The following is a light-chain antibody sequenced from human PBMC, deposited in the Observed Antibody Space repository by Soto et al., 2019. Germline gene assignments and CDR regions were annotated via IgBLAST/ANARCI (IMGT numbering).Light chain of an antibody. J-gene: IGKJ2*01. CDR1: QSVSSN. Sequence: EIVMTQSPATLSVSPGERATLSCRASQSVSSNLAWYQQKPGQATRLLIYGESTRATGIPARFSGSGSGTEFTLTISSLQSEDFAVYYWQQYNNWPPYTFGQGTKLEIK. V-gene: IGKV3-15*01. CDR3: QQYNNWPPYT. CDR2: GES.